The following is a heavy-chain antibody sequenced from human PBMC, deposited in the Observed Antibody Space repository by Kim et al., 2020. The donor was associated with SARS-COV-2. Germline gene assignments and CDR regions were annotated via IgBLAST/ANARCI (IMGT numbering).Heavy chain of an antibody. V-gene: IGHV1-24*01. J-gene: IGHJ4*02. CDR2: FDPEDGET. CDR1: GYTLTELS. Sequence: ASVKVSCKVSGYTLTELSMHWVRQAPGKGLEWMGGFDPEDGETIYAQKFQGRVTMTEDTSTDTAYMELSSLRSEDTAVYYCATSTSMTTVTTVDYWGQGTLVTVSS. CDR3: ATSTSMTTVTTVDY. D-gene: IGHD4-17*01.